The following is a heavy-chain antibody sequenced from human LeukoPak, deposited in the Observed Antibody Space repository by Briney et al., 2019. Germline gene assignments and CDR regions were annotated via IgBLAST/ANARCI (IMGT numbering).Heavy chain of an antibody. Sequence: GGSLRLSCAASGFTSSSYSMNWVRQAPGKGLEWVSSISSSSSYIYYADSVKGRFTISRDNAKNSLYLQMNSLRAEDTAVYYCAKDKDMALDIWGQGTMVTVSS. V-gene: IGHV3-21*01. J-gene: IGHJ3*02. CDR2: ISSSSSYI. D-gene: IGHD2-15*01. CDR1: GFTSSSYS. CDR3: AKDKDMALDI.